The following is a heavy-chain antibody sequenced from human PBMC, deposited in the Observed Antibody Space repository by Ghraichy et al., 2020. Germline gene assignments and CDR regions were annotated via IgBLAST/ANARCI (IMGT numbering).Heavy chain of an antibody. CDR1: GFTFSSYA. V-gene: IGHV3-30*04. Sequence: GGSLRLSCAASGFTFSSYAMHWVRQAPGKGLEWVAVISYDGSNKYYADSVKGRFTISRDNSKNTLYLQMNSLRAEDTAVYYCARDGKYYYDTWLQGVAHGTNYFDYWGQGTLVTVSS. D-gene: IGHD3-22*01. J-gene: IGHJ4*02. CDR3: ARDGKYYYDTWLQGVAHGTNYFDY. CDR2: ISYDGSNK.